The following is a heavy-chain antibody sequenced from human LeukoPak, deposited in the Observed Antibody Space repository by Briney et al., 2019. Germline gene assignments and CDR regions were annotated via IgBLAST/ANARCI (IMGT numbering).Heavy chain of an antibody. CDR1: GFTFSSYS. V-gene: IGHV3-21*01. J-gene: IGHJ4*02. CDR2: ISSSSSYI. CDR3: ASGSGFSYFDY. Sequence: GGSLRLSCAASGFTFSSYSMNWVRQAPGKGLEWVSSISSSSSYIYYADSVKGRFTISRDNDKNSLYLQMNSLRAEDTALYYCASGSGFSYFDYWGQGTLVTVSS. D-gene: IGHD3-10*01.